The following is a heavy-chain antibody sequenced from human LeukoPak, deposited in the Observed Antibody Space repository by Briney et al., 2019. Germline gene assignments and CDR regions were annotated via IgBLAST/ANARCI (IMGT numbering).Heavy chain of an antibody. V-gene: IGHV4-34*01. CDR2: INHSGRT. CDR3: ARGRSGWGYYYYYMDV. CDR1: GGSFSGYY. Sequence: SETLSLTCAVYGGSFSGYYWSWIRQPPGKGLVWIGEINHSGRTNYNPSLKSRVTISVDTSKNQFSLKLSSVTAADTAVYYCARGRSGWGYYYYYMDVWGKGTTVTVSS. J-gene: IGHJ6*03. D-gene: IGHD6-19*01.